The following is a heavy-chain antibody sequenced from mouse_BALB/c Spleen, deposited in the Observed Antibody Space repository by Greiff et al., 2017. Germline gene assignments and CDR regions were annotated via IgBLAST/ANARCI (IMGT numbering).Heavy chain of an antibody. J-gene: IGHJ4*01. CDR1: GFTFSSYA. V-gene: IGHV5-9-4*01. D-gene: IGHD2-14*01. CDR2: ISSGGSYT. Sequence: EVKLVESGGGLVKPGGSLKLSCAASGFTFSSYAMSWVRQSPEKRLEWVAEISSGGSYTYYPDTVTGRFTISRDNAKNTLYLEMSSLRSEDTATYYCARDTYVYDLYYAMDYRGHGTSDTVSS. CDR3: ARDTYVYDLYYAMDY.